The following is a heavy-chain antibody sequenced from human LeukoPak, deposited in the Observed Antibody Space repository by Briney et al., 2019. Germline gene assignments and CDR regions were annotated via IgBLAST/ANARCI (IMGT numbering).Heavy chain of an antibody. CDR1: GFTFSSYN. Sequence: TGGSLRLSCAASGFTFSSYNMNWVRQVPGKGLEWVSYISTSSNTIYHADSVKGRFTISRDNAKNSLYLQMNDLRAEDTAVYYCARVGSYGMDVWGQGTTVTVSS. J-gene: IGHJ6*02. CDR3: ARVGSYGMDV. D-gene: IGHD3-10*01. CDR2: ISTSSNTI. V-gene: IGHV3-48*01.